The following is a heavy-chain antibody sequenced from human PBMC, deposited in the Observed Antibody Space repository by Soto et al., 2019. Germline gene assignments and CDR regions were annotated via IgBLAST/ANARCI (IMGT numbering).Heavy chain of an antibody. D-gene: IGHD6-6*01. CDR2: INSDGSST. Sequence: GGSLRLSCAASGFTFSSYWMHWVRQAPGKGLVWVSGINSDGSSTSYADSVKGRFTISRDNAKNTLYLQMNSLRAEDTAVYYCARDGSSFFAFDIWGQGTMVTVSS. CDR1: GFTFSSYW. V-gene: IGHV3-74*01. CDR3: ARDGSSFFAFDI. J-gene: IGHJ3*02.